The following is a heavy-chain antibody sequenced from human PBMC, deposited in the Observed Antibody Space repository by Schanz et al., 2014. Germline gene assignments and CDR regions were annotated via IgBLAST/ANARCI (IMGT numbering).Heavy chain of an antibody. CDR1: GFTFSDHY. CDR3: AREEGWGIAAAGRKHYYYGMAV. V-gene: IGHV3-21*01. J-gene: IGHJ6*02. D-gene: IGHD6-13*01. CDR2: ISSSSSYI. Sequence: EVQLVESGGGLVQPGGSLRLSCAASGFTFSDHYMDWVRQATGAGLEWVSSISSSSSYIYYADSVKGRFTISRDNAKNSLYLQMNSLRAEDTAVYYCAREEGWGIAAAGRKHYYYGMAVWGQGTTVTVSS.